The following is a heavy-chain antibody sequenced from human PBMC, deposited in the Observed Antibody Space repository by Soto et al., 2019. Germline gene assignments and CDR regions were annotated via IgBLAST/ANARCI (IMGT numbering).Heavy chain of an antibody. D-gene: IGHD2-2*02. J-gene: IGHJ3*02. CDR2: ISYDGSNK. CDR1: GFTFSSYA. Sequence: GGSLRLSCAASGFTFSSYAMHWVRQAPGKGLEWVAVISYDGSNKYYADSVKGRFTISRDNSKNTLYLQMNSLRAEDTAVYYCARDCSTGTSCYKAGACDIWGQGTLVTVSS. CDR3: ARDCSTGTSCYKAGACDI. V-gene: IGHV3-30*14.